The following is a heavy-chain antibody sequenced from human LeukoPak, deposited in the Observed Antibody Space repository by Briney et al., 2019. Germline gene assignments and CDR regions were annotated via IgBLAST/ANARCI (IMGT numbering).Heavy chain of an antibody. CDR2: IYYSGST. V-gene: IGHV4-59*01. D-gene: IGHD4-17*01. CDR3: ARIATVTIRTTGPFDY. J-gene: IGHJ4*02. Sequence: PSETLSLTCTVSGGSISSYYWSWIRQPPGKGLEWIGYIYYSGSTNYNPSLKSRVTISVDTSKNQFSLKLSSVTAADTAVYYCARIATVTIRTTGPFDYWGQGTLVTVSS. CDR1: GGSISSYY.